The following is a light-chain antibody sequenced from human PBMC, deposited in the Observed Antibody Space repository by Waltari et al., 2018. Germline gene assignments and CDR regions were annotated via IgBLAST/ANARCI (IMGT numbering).Light chain of an antibody. CDR3: QSYDSSLSGVI. Sequence: QSVLTQPPSVSGAPGQRITISCTGTSSNIAAGYDVHWYLQLPGTAPKLLILGNNNRPSVVPDRFSASKSDTSASLAITGLQAEDEADYYCQSYDSSLSGVIFGGGTKLTVL. V-gene: IGLV1-40*01. CDR2: GNN. CDR1: SSNIAAGYD. J-gene: IGLJ2*01.